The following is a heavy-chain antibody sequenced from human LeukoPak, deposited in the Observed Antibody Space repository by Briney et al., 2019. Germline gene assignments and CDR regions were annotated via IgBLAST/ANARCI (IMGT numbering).Heavy chain of an antibody. V-gene: IGHV1-69*13. CDR2: IIPIFGTA. Sequence: ASVKVSCKASGGTFSSYAISWVRQAPGQGLEWMGGIIPIFGTANYAQKFQGRVTITADESTSTAYMELSSLRSEDTAVYYCARGPILRWLQFRYYFDYWGQGTLVTVSS. CDR1: GGTFSSYA. J-gene: IGHJ4*02. CDR3: ARGPILRWLQFRYYFDY. D-gene: IGHD5-24*01.